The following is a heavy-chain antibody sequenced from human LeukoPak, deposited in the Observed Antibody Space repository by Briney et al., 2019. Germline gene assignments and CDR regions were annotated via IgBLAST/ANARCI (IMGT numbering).Heavy chain of an antibody. CDR3: ARYQLWLPFDY. D-gene: IGHD5-18*01. CDR2: IYYSGST. CDR1: GGSISSYY. Sequence: SETLSLTCTVSGGSISSYYWSWIRQPPGKGLEWIGYIYYSGSTNYNPSLKSRVTISVDTSKNQFSLKLSSVTAADTAVYYCARYQLWLPFDYWGQGTLVTVSS. J-gene: IGHJ4*02. V-gene: IGHV4-59*01.